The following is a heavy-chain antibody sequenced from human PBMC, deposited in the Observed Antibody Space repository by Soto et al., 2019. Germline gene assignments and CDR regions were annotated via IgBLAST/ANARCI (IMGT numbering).Heavy chain of an antibody. Sequence: SVKVSCKASGGTFSSYAISWVRQAPGQGLEWMGGIIPIFGTANYAQKFQGRVTITADESTSTAYMELSSLRSEDTAVYYCAREERGYSYGPSFYWGQGTLVTVSS. CDR2: IIPIFGTA. CDR3: AREERGYSYGPSFY. J-gene: IGHJ4*02. V-gene: IGHV1-69*13. CDR1: GGTFSSYA. D-gene: IGHD5-18*01.